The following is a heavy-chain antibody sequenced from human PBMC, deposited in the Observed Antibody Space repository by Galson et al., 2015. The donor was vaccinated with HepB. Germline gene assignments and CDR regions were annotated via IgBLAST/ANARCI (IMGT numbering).Heavy chain of an antibody. CDR2: INPLFGTA. D-gene: IGHD3-22*01. CDR3: ARGPPTYYDSSGYYYGSGFY. J-gene: IGHJ4*02. Sequence: SVKVSCKASGGTVTSSISWVRQAPGHGLEWMGGINPLFGTANYAQKFQGRVTITADKSTTTAYMELSSLRSEDTAVYYCARGPPTYYDSSGYYYGSGFYWGQGTLVSVSS. V-gene: IGHV1-69*06. CDR1: GGTVTSS.